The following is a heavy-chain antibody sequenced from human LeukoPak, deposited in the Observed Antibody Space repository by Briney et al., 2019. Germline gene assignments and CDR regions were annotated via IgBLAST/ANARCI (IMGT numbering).Heavy chain of an antibody. CDR1: GFTFDDYG. Sequence: PGGSLRLSCAASGFTFDDYGMSWVRQAPGKGLEWVSGINWNGGSTGYADSVKGRFTISRDNAKNSLYLQMNSLRAEDTALYYCAGDRGYTYGSGLHYYYYMDVWGKGTTVTVSS. D-gene: IGHD5-18*01. J-gene: IGHJ6*03. CDR3: AGDRGYTYGSGLHYYYYMDV. CDR2: INWNGGST. V-gene: IGHV3-20*04.